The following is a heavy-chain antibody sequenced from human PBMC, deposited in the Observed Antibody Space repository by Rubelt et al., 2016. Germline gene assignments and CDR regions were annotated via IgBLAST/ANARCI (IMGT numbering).Heavy chain of an antibody. J-gene: IGHJ4*02. V-gene: IGHV3-48*03. CDR3: ARSDIVATITDY. D-gene: IGHD5-12*01. Sequence: EVQLVESGGGLVQPGGSLRLSCAASGFTFSSYEMNWVRQAPGKGLEWVSYISSSGSTIYNADQVKGRFPISRDNAKNSLYLQMNGLRAEDTAVYYCARSDIVATITDYWGQGTLVTVSS. CDR1: GFTFSSYE. CDR2: ISSSGSTI.